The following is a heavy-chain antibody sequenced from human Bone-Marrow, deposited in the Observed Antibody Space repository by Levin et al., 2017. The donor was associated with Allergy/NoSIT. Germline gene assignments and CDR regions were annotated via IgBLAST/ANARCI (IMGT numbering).Heavy chain of an antibody. D-gene: IGHD2-2*01. Sequence: GASVKVSCKASGYTFTGYYMHWVRQAPGQGLEWMGRINPNSGGTNYAQKFQGRVTMTRDTSISTAYMELSRLRSDDTAVYYCARDCLRCSSTSCCGYYYYMDVWGKGTTVTVSS. CDR2: INPNSGGT. V-gene: IGHV1-2*06. J-gene: IGHJ6*03. CDR1: GYTFTGYY. CDR3: ARDCLRCSSTSCCGYYYYMDV.